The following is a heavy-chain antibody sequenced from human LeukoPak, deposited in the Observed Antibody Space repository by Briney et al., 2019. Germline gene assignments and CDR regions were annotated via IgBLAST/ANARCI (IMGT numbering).Heavy chain of an antibody. CDR1: GYTFTGYY. V-gene: IGHV1-2*02. Sequence: ASVKVSCKASGYTFTGYYMHWVRQAPGQGLEWMGWINPNSGGTNYAQKFQGRVTMTRDTSISTAYMELSRLRSDDTAVYYCARHDYYNSSGYSLVDYWGQGTLVTVSS. J-gene: IGHJ4*02. D-gene: IGHD3-22*01. CDR2: INPNSGGT. CDR3: ARHDYYNSSGYSLVDY.